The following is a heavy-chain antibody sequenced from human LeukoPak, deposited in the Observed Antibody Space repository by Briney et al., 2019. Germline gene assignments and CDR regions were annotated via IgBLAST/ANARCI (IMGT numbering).Heavy chain of an antibody. D-gene: IGHD5-18*01. J-gene: IGHJ4*02. V-gene: IGHV3-23*01. CDR2: ISDSGAST. CDR1: GFTFPSYA. CDR3: AKRSDGYSGFDY. Sequence: SGGSLRLSCAASGFTFPSYAMSWVRQAPGKGLNWVSAISDSGASTYYADSVKGRFTISRGNSKNTLYLQMNSLRAEDTAVYYCAKRSDGYSGFDYWGQGTLVTLSS.